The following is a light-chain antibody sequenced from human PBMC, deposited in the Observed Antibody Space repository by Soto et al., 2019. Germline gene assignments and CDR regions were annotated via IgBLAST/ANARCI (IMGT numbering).Light chain of an antibody. CDR1: QSVSSN. CDR3: QQFNNWPRT. Sequence: EIAMTQSPATLSVSPGERAPLSCRASQSVSSNLAWYQQKPGQAPRLLISDASTRATGIPARFSGSGSGTEFTLTISSLQYEDFAVYYCQQFNNWPRTFGQGTKVDIK. V-gene: IGKV3-15*01. CDR2: DAS. J-gene: IGKJ1*01.